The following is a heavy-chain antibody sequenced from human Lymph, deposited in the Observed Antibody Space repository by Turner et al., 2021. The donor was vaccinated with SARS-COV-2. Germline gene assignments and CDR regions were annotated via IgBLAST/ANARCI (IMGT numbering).Heavy chain of an antibody. J-gene: IGHJ4*02. CDR2: ISYDGSNK. CDR3: AKMGGVYCSGGNCYSGRLDY. CDR1: GFTFRTYG. D-gene: IGHD2-15*01. V-gene: IGHV3-30*18. Sequence: QVQLVESGGGVVQPGRSLRLSCAASGFTFRTYGRHWVRQAPGKGLEWVAVISYDGSNKYYADSVKGRFTISRDNSKNTLYLQMNSLRAEDTAVYYCAKMGGVYCSGGNCYSGRLDYWGQGTLVTVSS.